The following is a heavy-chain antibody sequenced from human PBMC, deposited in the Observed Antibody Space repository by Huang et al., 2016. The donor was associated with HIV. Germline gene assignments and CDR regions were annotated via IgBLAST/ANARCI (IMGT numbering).Heavy chain of an antibody. J-gene: IGHJ6*03. Sequence: QVQLVQSGAELKKPGSSVRVSCKASGGTFSSFAIRWLRQAPGHRLEWMGGIISIFRVTTYAEKFQARVTITADESTSTAYMGLSSLRSEDTATDYCAGGGANLYYYYHLDVWGKGTTVTVSS. D-gene: IGHD2-15*01. V-gene: IGHV1-69*13. CDR1: GGTFSSFA. CDR2: IISIFRVT. CDR3: AGGGANLYYYYHLDV.